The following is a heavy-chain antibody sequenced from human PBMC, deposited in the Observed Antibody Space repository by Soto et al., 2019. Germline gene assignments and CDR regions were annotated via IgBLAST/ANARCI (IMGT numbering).Heavy chain of an antibody. CDR1: GFTFSSYA. J-gene: IGHJ6*02. Sequence: PGGSLRLSCAASGFTFSSYAMHWVRQAPGKGLEWVAVISYDGSNKYYADSVKGRFTISRDNSKNTLYLQMNSLRAEDTAVYYCARVPHYYWQFHYYYSTDVWGQGTTVTVSS. CDR3: ARVPHYYWQFHYYYSTDV. D-gene: IGHD3-22*01. V-gene: IGHV3-30-3*01. CDR2: ISYDGSNK.